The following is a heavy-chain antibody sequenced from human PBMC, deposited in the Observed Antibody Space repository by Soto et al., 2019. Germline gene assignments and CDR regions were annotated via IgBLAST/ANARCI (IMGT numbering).Heavy chain of an antibody. Sequence: SETLSLTCAVYGGSLSGYYWSWIRKPPGKGLEWIREINHSGSTTYKPSLKSRVTISVDTSKNQCSLKMSSVTAADTSVYYCARRSKYNWFDPWGQGTLVTVSS. CDR3: ARRSKYNWFDP. J-gene: IGHJ5*02. CDR1: GGSLSGYY. V-gene: IGHV4-34*01. CDR2: INHSGST.